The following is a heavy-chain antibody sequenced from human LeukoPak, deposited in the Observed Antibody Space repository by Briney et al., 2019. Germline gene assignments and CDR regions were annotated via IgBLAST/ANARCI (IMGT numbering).Heavy chain of an antibody. CDR2: IYSGGST. V-gene: IGHV3-53*01. J-gene: IGHJ6*03. D-gene: IGHD6-13*01. CDR1: GFTFSNAW. CDR3: ASSYSSSWYYYYYMDV. Sequence: GGSLRLSCAASGFTFSNAWMSWVRQAPGKGLEWVSVIYSGGSTYYADSVKGRFTISRDNSKNTLYLQMNSLRAEDTAVYYCASSYSSSWYYYYYMDVWGKGTTVTISS.